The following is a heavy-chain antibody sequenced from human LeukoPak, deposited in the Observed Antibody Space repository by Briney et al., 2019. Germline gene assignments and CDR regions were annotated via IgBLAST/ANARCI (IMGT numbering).Heavy chain of an antibody. CDR3: ARDRPGIGYFDL. Sequence: ASVKVSCKASGYTFTSYYMHWARQAPGQGLEWMGIINPSGGSTSYAQKFQGRVTMTRDTSTSTVYMELSSLRSEDTAVYYCARDRPGIGYFDLWGRGTLVTVSS. D-gene: IGHD1-14*01. V-gene: IGHV1-46*03. CDR1: GYTFTSYY. CDR2: INPSGGST. J-gene: IGHJ2*01.